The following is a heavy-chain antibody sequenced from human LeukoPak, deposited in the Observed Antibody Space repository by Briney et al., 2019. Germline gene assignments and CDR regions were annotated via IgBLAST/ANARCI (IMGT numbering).Heavy chain of an antibody. CDR3: ARSPYDSAFR. D-gene: IGHD3-22*01. CDR1: GFTVSSNY. V-gene: IGHV3-53*01. Sequence: GGSLRLSCAASGFTVSSNYMSWVRQAPGKGLEWVSVIYSGGSTYYADSVKGRFTISRDNSKNTVYLQMNSLRAEDTAVYYCARSPYDSAFRWGQGTLVTVSS. J-gene: IGHJ4*02. CDR2: IYSGGST.